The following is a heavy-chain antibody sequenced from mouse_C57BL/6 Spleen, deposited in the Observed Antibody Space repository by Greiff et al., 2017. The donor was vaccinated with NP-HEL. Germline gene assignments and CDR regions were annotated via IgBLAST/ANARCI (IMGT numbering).Heavy chain of an antibody. CDR3: ARSTTSYYFDD. CDR2: IDPSDSYT. CDR1: GYTFTSYW. V-gene: IGHV1-69*01. J-gene: IGHJ2*01. Sequence: QVQLQQPGAELVMPGASVKLSCKASGYTFTSYWMHWVKQRPGPGLEWIGEIDPSDSYTNYYQMFKGKSTLTVDKSSSTAYMQLSSLTSEDSAVYYCARSTTSYYFDDWGQGTTLTVSS. D-gene: IGHD1-1*01.